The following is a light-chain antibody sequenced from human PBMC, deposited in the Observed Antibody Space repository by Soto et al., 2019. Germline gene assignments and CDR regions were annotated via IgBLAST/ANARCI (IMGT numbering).Light chain of an antibody. CDR1: QIVSSF. CDR2: GAS. CDR3: QQYSNWPSWT. Sequence: EKVMTQSPATLSMSPGERATLSCRASQIVSSFLAWYQQKPGQAPRLLIYGASTRATGIPARFSGSGSGTEFTLTISSLQSEDFAVYYCQQYSNWPSWTFGQGTKVEVK. V-gene: IGKV3-15*01. J-gene: IGKJ1*01.